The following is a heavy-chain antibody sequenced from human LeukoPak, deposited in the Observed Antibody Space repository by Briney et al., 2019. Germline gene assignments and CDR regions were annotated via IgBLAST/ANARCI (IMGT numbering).Heavy chain of an antibody. Sequence: GRSLRLSCTASGLNFDNSGMSWVRQAPGKGLEWVGFIGSKASGGTTEYAASVKGRFTISRDDSKSIAYLHLSSLKTDDSAVYYCTRGQKDFDYWGQGTLVTVSP. CDR2: IGSKASGGTT. V-gene: IGHV3-49*04. CDR3: TRGQKDFDY. CDR1: GLNFDNSG. J-gene: IGHJ4*02.